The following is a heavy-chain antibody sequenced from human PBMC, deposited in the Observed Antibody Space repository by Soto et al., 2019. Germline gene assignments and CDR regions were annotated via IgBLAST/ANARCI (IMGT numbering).Heavy chain of an antibody. D-gene: IGHD1-7*01. CDR3: ARDSPVFVRYNWNYVVDD. V-gene: IGHV1-18*01. J-gene: IGHJ4*02. CDR2: ISAYNGNT. Sequence: ASVKVSCKASGYTFTSYGISWVRQAPGQGLEWMGWISAYNGNTNYAQKLQGRVTMTTDTSTSTAYMELRSLRSDDTAVYYCARDSPVFVRYNWNYVVDDWGQGTLVTVSS. CDR1: GYTFTSYG.